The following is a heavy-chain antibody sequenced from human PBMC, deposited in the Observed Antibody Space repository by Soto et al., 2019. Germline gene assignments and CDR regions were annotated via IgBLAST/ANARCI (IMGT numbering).Heavy chain of an antibody. CDR3: ARGISTTRYYYYYGMDV. Sequence: QVQLVQSGAEVKKPGASVKVSCKASGYTLTSYYLHWVRQAPGLGPEWMGIINPSGGITNDAQKFQDRVTMTSDTSTSTVYMELSSLRSEDTAVYYCARGISTTRYYYYYGMDVWGQGTTVTVSS. D-gene: IGHD2-2*01. CDR2: INPSGGIT. J-gene: IGHJ6*02. CDR1: GYTLTSYY. V-gene: IGHV1-46*01.